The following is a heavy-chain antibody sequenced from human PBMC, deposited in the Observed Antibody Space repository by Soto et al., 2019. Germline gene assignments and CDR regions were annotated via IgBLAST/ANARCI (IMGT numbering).Heavy chain of an antibody. J-gene: IGHJ5*02. CDR1: GYTFTDYW. V-gene: IGHV5-51*01. CDR3: ASQKTVIRGPLSSNWFDP. D-gene: IGHD1-1*01. CDR2: IYPGDSDT. Sequence: GESLKISCKGYGYTFTDYWIGWVRQMPGKGLELIGLIYPGDSDTRYSPSFQGRVTISADKSISTAFLQWSSLRASDTAMYYCASQKTVIRGPLSSNWFDPGGQGTLVTVSS.